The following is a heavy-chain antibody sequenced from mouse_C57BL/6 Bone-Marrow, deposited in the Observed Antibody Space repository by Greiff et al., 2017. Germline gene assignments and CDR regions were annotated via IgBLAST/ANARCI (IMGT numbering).Heavy chain of an antibody. V-gene: IGHV1-54*01. CDR3: ARSYSNCDY. J-gene: IGHJ2*01. D-gene: IGHD2-5*01. CDR2: INPGSGGT. CDR1: GYAFTNYL. Sequence: QVQLQQSGAELVRPGTSVKVSCKASGYAFTNYLIEWVKQRPGQGLEWIGVINPGSGGTNYNEKFKGKATLTADKSSSTAYMQLSSLTSEDSAVYFCARSYSNCDYWGQGTTLTVSS.